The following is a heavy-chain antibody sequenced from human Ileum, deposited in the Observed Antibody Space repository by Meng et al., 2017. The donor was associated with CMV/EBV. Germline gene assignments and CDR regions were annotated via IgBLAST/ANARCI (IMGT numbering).Heavy chain of an antibody. D-gene: IGHD5-18*01. CDR1: GYTFTGYY. V-gene: IGHV1-2*02. Sequence: QGQRVRSGAAGKKPGASVKVSCKASGYTFTGYYMHWVRQAPGQGLEWMGWINPNSGGTNYAQKFQGRVTMTRDTSNGTAYMELTNLRSDDTAVYFCTRSWIHLWSHDFDYWGQGTLVTVSS. CDR3: TRSWIHLWSHDFDY. CDR2: INPNSGGT. J-gene: IGHJ4*02.